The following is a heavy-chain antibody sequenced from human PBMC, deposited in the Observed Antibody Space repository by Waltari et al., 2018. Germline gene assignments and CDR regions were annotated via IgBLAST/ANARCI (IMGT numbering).Heavy chain of an antibody. Sequence: QLQLQQSGPGLVKPSESLSLTCAVSGDSVSNYYWWSWGRQSPGKGLEWIGQIHGSGKTNYNPSLESRVTVSMDTSNNQFSLKLTSPTAADTAVYYCARDRGRGLYLDSWGQGTLVTVSP. CDR1: GDSVSNYYW. J-gene: IGHJ4*02. V-gene: IGHV4-4*02. CDR3: ARDRGRGLYLDS. CDR2: IHGSGKT. D-gene: IGHD1-26*01.